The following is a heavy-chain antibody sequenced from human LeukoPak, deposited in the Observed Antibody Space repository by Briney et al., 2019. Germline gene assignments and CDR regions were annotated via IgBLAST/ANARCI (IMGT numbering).Heavy chain of an antibody. CDR2: ISGSGSTT. Sequence: GGTLRLSCAASGFTFSSYGMSWVRQAPGKGLEWVSGISGSGSTTNYADSVKGRFTISRDNSKNTLYLQMNTLRAEDTAVYYCAKGVVVVTAMNYFDYWGQGTLVTVSS. D-gene: IGHD2-21*02. CDR3: AKGVVVVTAMNYFDY. V-gene: IGHV3-23*01. J-gene: IGHJ4*02. CDR1: GFTFSSYG.